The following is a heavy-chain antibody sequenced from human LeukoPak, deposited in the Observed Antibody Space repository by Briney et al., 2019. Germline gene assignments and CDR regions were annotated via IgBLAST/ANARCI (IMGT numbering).Heavy chain of an antibody. D-gene: IGHD5-24*01. V-gene: IGHV3-7*05. J-gene: IGHJ4*02. CDR2: IKQDGSEK. CDR3: ARAFPADGFFY. CDR1: RLAFSDYW. Sequence: GGSLRLSCAASRLAFSDYWMSWVRQAPGKGLEWVANIKQDGSEKYYVDSVKGRFTISRDNAKNSLYLQMNTLRADDTAVYYGARAFPADGFFYWGQGILVTVSS.